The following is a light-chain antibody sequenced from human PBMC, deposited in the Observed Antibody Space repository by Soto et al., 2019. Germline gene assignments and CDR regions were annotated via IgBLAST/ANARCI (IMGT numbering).Light chain of an antibody. CDR3: QRYNGAPLT. CDR2: AAA. J-gene: IGKJ4*01. CDR1: QDIRKD. V-gene: IGKV1-27*01. Sequence: DIQMTQSPSSLSAYIGDRVNITCLASQDIRKDLAWYQHKPGKGPRLLISAAATLQSGVPSRFGGSGSGTEYTLSLSSRQAEEVGDYYCQRYNGAPLTFGGGTKLEI.